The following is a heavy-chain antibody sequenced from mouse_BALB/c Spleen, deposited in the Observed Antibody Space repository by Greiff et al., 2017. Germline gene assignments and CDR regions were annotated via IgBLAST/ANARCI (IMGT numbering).Heavy chain of an antibody. Sequence: VKLVESGPGLVAPSQSLSITCTASGFSLTGYGVNWVRQPPGKGLEWLGMIWGDGSTDYNSALKSRLSISKDNSKSQVFLKMNSLQTDDTARYYCARDEKGYYYGSSPAWFAYWGQGTLVTVSA. D-gene: IGHD1-1*01. CDR2: IWGDGST. CDR1: GFSLTGYG. CDR3: ARDEKGYYYGSSPAWFAY. J-gene: IGHJ3*01. V-gene: IGHV2-6-7*01.